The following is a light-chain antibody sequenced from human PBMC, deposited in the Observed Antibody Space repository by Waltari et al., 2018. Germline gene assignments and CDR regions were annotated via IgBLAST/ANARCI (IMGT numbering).Light chain of an antibody. CDR3: CSYAGSGTLV. J-gene: IGLJ2*01. CDR1: SRDVGNYDL. V-gene: IGLV2-23*02. CDR2: DVT. Sequence: QSALTPPASVSGSPGQSITISCTGPSRDVGNYDLISWYQQHPGQAPKLMIYDVTKRPSWVSNRFSGSKSGNTASFTVSGLQAEDEADYYCCSYAGSGTLVFGGGTKLTVL.